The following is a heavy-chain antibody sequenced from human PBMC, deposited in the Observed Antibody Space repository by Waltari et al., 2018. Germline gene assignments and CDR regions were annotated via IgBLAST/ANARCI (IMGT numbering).Heavy chain of an antibody. CDR1: GYTSTSHH. Sequence: QVQLVQSGAEVRKPGASVKVSCKASGYTSTSHHINWLRAATGQGPGWMGLRNPNSGRTGYARKFQGRVTMTRTTAICTDYMELRSMRSKDTAMYYCARGARRRRSYSSGYSYYFDYWGQGTLVTVSS. J-gene: IGHJ4*02. CDR3: ARGARRRRSYSSGYSYYFDY. CDR2: RNPNSGRT. V-gene: IGHV1-8*01. D-gene: IGHD3-22*01.